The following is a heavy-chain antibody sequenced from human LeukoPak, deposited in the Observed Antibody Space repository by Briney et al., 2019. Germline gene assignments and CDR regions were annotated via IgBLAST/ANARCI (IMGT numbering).Heavy chain of an antibody. D-gene: IGHD3-22*01. CDR3: ARDVDPDYYYDSSGSIPD. Sequence: GGSLRLSCAASGLTFSSYSMNWVRQAPGKGLEWVSYISSSSSTIYYADSVKGRFTISRDNAKNSLYLQMNSLRAEDTAVYYCARDVDPDYYYDSSGSIPDWGQGTLVTVSS. CDR1: GLTFSSYS. J-gene: IGHJ4*02. CDR2: ISSSSSTI. V-gene: IGHV3-48*04.